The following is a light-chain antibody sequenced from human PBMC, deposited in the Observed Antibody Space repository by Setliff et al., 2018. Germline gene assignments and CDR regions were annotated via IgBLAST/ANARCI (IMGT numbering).Light chain of an antibody. CDR1: TSNIGSGT. V-gene: IGLV1-47*01. CDR3: AAWDDSLSVML. J-gene: IGLJ2*01. Sequence: VLTQPPSASGTPGQRVTISCSGSTSNIGSGTVNWYQQIPGTAPKLLIYMTDQRPSGVPDRFSGSKSGTSASLAISGLRSEDEGDYFCAAWDDSLSVMLFGGGTKVTVL. CDR2: MTD.